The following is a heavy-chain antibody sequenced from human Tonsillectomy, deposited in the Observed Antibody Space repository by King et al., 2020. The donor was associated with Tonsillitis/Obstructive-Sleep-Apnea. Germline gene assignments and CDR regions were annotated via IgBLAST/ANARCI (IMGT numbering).Heavy chain of an antibody. D-gene: IGHD3-16*02. CDR1: GFSLSTSGVG. CDR3: AHRSDYMWGSYRSTQEGFDY. CDR2: IYWDDDK. J-gene: IGHJ4*02. Sequence: ITLKESGPTLVKPTQTLTLTCTFSGFSLSTSGVGVGWIRQPPGKALEWLALIYWDDDKRYSPSLKSRLTITTDTSKNQVVLTMTNMDPVDTATYYCAHRSDYMWGSYRSTQEGFDYWGQGTLVTVSS. V-gene: IGHV2-5*02.